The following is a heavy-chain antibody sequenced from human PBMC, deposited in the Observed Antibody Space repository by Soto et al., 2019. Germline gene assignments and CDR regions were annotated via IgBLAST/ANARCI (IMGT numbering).Heavy chain of an antibody. J-gene: IGHJ4*02. CDR3: VRYCSSTLCNGVATRTFDY. Sequence: EVQLVESGGALVQPGGSLRLSCAASRFTFSTYAMHWLRQAPGKGLEWVSYISSGGDTVHYADSVKGRFTISRDNTRNSLYLQMNSLRDEDTALYYCVRYCSSTLCNGVATRTFDYWGQGTLVTVSS. V-gene: IGHV3-48*03. CDR1: RFTFSTYA. CDR2: ISSGGDTV. D-gene: IGHD2-2*01.